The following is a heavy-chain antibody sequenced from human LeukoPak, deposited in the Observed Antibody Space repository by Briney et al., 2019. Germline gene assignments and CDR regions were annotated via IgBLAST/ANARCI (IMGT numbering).Heavy chain of an antibody. Sequence: SETLSLTCTVSGGSISRNIFYYWGWIRQPPGKGLEWIGSIYYLGSTYYNPSLKSRVTISVDTSKNQFSLKLSSVTAAETAVYYCARQGARGGLLIYSDSWGQGTLVTVSS. D-gene: IGHD3-9*01. V-gene: IGHV4-39*01. CDR1: GGSISRNIFYY. J-gene: IGHJ4*02. CDR2: IYYLGST. CDR3: ARQGARGGLLIYSDS.